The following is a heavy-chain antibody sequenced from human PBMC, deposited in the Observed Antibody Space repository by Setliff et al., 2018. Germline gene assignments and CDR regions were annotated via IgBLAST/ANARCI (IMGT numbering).Heavy chain of an antibody. Sequence: GSLRLSCAASGFTFSGYNMNWVRQAPGKGLEWVSSISNSGRTMYYADSVKGRFTVSRDNAKNSLYLQMNSLRAEDTAVYYCARERGGWYSDAFDIWGQGTMVTVSS. CDR3: ARERGGWYSDAFDI. J-gene: IGHJ3*02. V-gene: IGHV3-48*04. CDR2: ISNSGRTM. CDR1: GFTFSGYN. D-gene: IGHD6-19*01.